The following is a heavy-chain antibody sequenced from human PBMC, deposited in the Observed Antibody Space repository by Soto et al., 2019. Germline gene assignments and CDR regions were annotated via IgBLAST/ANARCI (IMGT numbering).Heavy chain of an antibody. J-gene: IGHJ3*02. CDR1: GFTFSSYA. CDR3: AKECITIFGVVNPWNAFDI. V-gene: IGHV3-23*01. Sequence: PGGSLRLSCAASGFTFSSYAMSWVRQAPGKGLEWVSAISGSGGSTYYADSVKGRFTISRDNSKNTLYLQMNSLRAEDTAVYYCAKECITIFGVVNPWNAFDIWGQGTMVTVSS. CDR2: ISGSGGST. D-gene: IGHD3-3*01.